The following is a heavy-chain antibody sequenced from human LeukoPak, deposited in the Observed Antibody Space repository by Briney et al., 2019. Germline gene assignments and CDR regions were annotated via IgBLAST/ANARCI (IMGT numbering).Heavy chain of an antibody. CDR2: INHSGST. J-gene: IGHJ4*02. Sequence: SETLSLTCAVYGGSFSGYYWSWIRQPPGKGLEWIGEINHSGSTNYNPSLKSRVTISVDTSKNQFSLKLSPVTAADTAVYYCARFSVEMATNYYFDYWGQGTLVTVSS. CDR1: GGSFSGYY. V-gene: IGHV4-34*01. D-gene: IGHD5-24*01. CDR3: ARFSVEMATNYYFDY.